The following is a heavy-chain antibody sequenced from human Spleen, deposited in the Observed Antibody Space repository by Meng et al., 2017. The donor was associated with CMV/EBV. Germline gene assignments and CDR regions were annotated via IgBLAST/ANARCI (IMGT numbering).Heavy chain of an antibody. CDR1: GGSFSDYY. CDR3: TRGRVRLTYGIRGAAHTAYYDS. V-gene: IGHV4-34*01. D-gene: IGHD6-19*01. CDR2: INDSGST. J-gene: IGHJ4*02. Sequence: SETLSLTCGVYGGSFSDYYWSWIRQPPGKGLEWIAEINDSGSTHYSPSLKSRGTMSVDTSKNQFSLNLSSVTAADTAVYYCTRGRVRLTYGIRGAAHTAYYDSWGQGSLVTVSS.